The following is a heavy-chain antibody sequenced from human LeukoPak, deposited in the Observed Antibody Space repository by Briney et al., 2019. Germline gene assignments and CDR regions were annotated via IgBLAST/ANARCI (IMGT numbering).Heavy chain of an antibody. V-gene: IGHV3-21*04. CDR2: ISATSGDT. CDR3: AKDLFSVFYKYLDY. D-gene: IGHD5/OR15-5a*01. Sequence: GGSLRLSCAASGFDFESYTMTWVRQAPGKGLEWVSLISATSGDTNYAESVRGRFTITRDNAKNSLYLQMDSLRVEDTAVYYCAKDLFSVFYKYLDYWGQGTLVTVSS. J-gene: IGHJ4*02. CDR1: GFDFESYT.